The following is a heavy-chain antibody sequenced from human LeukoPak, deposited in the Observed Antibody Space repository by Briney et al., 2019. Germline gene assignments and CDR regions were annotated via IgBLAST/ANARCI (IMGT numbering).Heavy chain of an antibody. CDR1: GGSISSSSYY. CDR3: ARQVAAQLYNWFDP. Sequence: SETLSLTCTVSGGSISSSSYYWGWLRQPPGKGLEWIGTIYYSGSTYYNPSLKSRVTISVDTSKNQFSLKLSSVTAADTAVYYCARQVAAQLYNWFDPWGQGTLVTVSS. D-gene: IGHD6-13*01. V-gene: IGHV4-39*01. CDR2: IYYSGST. J-gene: IGHJ5*02.